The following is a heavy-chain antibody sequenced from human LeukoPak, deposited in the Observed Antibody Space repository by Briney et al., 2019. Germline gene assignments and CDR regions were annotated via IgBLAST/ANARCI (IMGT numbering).Heavy chain of an antibody. CDR2: INHSGST. CDR1: GGSFSGYY. CDR3: ARGRRMIVVVYFDY. V-gene: IGHV4-34*01. Sequence: SETLSLTCAVYGGSFSGYYWSWLRQPPGKGLEWIGEINHSGSTNYNPSLKSRVTISVDTSKNQFSLKLSSVTAADTAVYYCARGRRMIVVVYFDYWGQGTLVTVSS. J-gene: IGHJ4*02. D-gene: IGHD3-22*01.